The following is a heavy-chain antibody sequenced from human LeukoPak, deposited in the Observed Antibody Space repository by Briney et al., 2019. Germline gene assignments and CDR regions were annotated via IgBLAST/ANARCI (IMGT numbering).Heavy chain of an antibody. J-gene: IGHJ4*02. CDR1: GFTFSSYA. Sequence: GGSLRLSCAASGFTFSSYAMHWVRQAPGKGLEWVAVISYDGSNKYYGDSVKGRFTISRDNSKNTLYLQMNSLRAEDTAVYYCARSPAAAYYFDYWGQGTLVTVSS. CDR2: ISYDGSNK. CDR3: ARSPAAAYYFDY. V-gene: IGHV3-30-3*01. D-gene: IGHD6-25*01.